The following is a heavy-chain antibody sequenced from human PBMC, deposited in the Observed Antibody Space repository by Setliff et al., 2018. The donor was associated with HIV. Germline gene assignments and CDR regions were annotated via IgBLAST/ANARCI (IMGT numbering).Heavy chain of an antibody. V-gene: IGHV4-39*01. CDR2: VYYNGVT. D-gene: IGHD6-19*01. Sequence: SETLSLTCSVSGGSVRSDNYFWSWVRQPPGKGLQYIGTVYYNGVTYFNPSLKSRLTISVDTSKNQFSLKLSSLTAADTAVYYCARHWGSGWYMAMDVWDKGTTVTVSS. CDR3: ARHWGSGWYMAMDV. CDR1: GGSVRSDNYF. J-gene: IGHJ6*04.